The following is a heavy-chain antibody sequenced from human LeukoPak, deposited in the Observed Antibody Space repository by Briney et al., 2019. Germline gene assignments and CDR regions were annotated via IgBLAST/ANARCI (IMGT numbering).Heavy chain of an antibody. J-gene: IGHJ4*02. CDR2: IWYGGSNK. CDR1: GFTFSSYG. CDR3: AKDRRSGDSWYHFDY. D-gene: IGHD2-15*01. V-gene: IGHV3-30*18. Sequence: GRSLRLSCAASGFTFSSYGMHWVRQAPGKGLEWVAVIWYGGSNKYYADSVKGRFTISRDNSKNTVYLQMNSLRAEDTAVYYCAKDRRSGDSWYHFDYWGQGTLVTVSS.